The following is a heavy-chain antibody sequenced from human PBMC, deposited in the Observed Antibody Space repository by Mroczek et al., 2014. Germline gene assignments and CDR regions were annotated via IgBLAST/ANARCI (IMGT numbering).Heavy chain of an antibody. CDR1: GGSISSGGYY. J-gene: IGHJ5*02. D-gene: IGHD3-10*01. CDR3: ARGANGSGSYGGWFDP. V-gene: IGHV4-31*03. CDR2: IYYSGST. Sequence: QVQLQESGPGLVKPSQTLSLTCTVSGGSISSGGYYWSWIRQHPGKGLEWIGYIYYSGSTYYNPSLKSRVTISVDTSKNQFSLKLSSVTAADTAVYYCARGANGSGSYGGWFDPWGQGTLVTVSS.